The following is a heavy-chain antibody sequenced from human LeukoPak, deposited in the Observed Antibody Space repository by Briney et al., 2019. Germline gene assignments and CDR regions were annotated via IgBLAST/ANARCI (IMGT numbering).Heavy chain of an antibody. Sequence: GGSLRLSCAASGFTFSSYWMSWVRQAPGKGLEWVANIKQDGSEKYYVDSVKGRFTISRDNAKNSLYLQMNSLRAEDTAVYYCARGSPYDSSGYDPYYFDYWGQGTLVTVSS. CDR3: ARGSPYDSSGYDPYYFDY. D-gene: IGHD3-22*01. J-gene: IGHJ4*02. CDR2: IKQDGSEK. V-gene: IGHV3-7*01. CDR1: GFTFSSYW.